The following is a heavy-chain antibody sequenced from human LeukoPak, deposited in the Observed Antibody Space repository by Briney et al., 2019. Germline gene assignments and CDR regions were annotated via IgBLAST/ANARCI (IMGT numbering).Heavy chain of an antibody. CDR3: ARDGYYYDSSGYYHPFGY. CDR2: IRYDGSNK. D-gene: IGHD3-22*01. CDR1: GFTFSSYG. J-gene: IGHJ4*02. Sequence: GGSLRLSCAASGFTFSSYGMHWVRQAPGKGLEWVAFIRYDGSNKYYADSVKGRFTISRDNSKNSLYLQMNSLRAEDTAVYYCARDGYYYDSSGYYHPFGYWGQGTLVTVSS. V-gene: IGHV3-30*02.